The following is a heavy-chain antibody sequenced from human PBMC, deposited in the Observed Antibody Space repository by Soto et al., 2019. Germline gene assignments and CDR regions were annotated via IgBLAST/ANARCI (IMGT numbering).Heavy chain of an antibody. CDR1: GGTLSDYA. Sequence: QVQLVQSGAEVKTPGSSVKVSCKASGGTLSDYAISWVRQAPGQGLEGMGGIMPTVDSANYAQNFQGSLTIYADESTSTANLKLSSLRSDDTAVYYCAVAAVREIMAQESSGMAVWGQGTTVIVSS. CDR3: AVAAVREIMAQESSGMAV. D-gene: IGHD3-10*01. CDR2: IMPTVDSA. V-gene: IGHV1-69*01. J-gene: IGHJ6*02.